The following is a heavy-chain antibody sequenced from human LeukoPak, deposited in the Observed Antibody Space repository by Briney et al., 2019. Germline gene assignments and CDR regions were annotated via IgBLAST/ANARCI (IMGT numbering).Heavy chain of an antibody. Sequence: SETLSLTCAVYGGSFSGYYWSWIRQPPGKGLEWIGEINHSGSTNYNPSLKSRVTISVDTSKNQFSLKLSSVTAADTAVYYCARYSSSHKERGVDYWGQGTLVTVSS. CDR1: GGSFSGYY. J-gene: IGHJ4*02. D-gene: IGHD6-13*01. CDR3: ARYSSSHKERGVDY. V-gene: IGHV4-34*01. CDR2: INHSGST.